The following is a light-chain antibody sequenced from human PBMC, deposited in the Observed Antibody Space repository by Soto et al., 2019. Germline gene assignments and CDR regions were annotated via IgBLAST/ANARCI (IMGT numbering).Light chain of an antibody. CDR1: QGIRNE. CDR3: LQDYEYPRT. CDR2: ATF. V-gene: IGKV1-6*01. Sequence: AIQMTQSPSSLSASVGDRVTITCRASQGIRNELGWYQQKPGKAPKLLIAATFNLQSGVPSRFSGIGSGTEFALTISSLQPEDFATYFCLQDYEYPRTFGQGTKLEIK. J-gene: IGKJ2*01.